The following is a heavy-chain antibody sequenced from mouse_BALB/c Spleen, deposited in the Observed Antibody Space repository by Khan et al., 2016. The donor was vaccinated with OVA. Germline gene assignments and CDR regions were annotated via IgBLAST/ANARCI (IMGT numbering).Heavy chain of an antibody. CDR2: IYPGDGDS. CDR3: ARGYGDWYFDV. J-gene: IGHJ1*01. CDR1: GYAFSSYW. D-gene: IGHD2-2*01. Sequence: QVRLQQSGAELVRPGSSVKISCKASGYAFSSYWMNWVKQRPGQGPEWIGQIYPGDGDSNYNGKFRDQATLTADKSSSTAYIQLNSLSSEDSAVYFCARGYGDWYFDVWGAGTTVTVSS. V-gene: IGHV1-80*01.